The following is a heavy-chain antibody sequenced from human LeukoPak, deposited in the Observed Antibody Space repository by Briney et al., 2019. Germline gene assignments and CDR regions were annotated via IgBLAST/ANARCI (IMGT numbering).Heavy chain of an antibody. Sequence: GGSLRLSCAASGFTFSSYEMNWVRQAPGKGLEWVSYISSGSSSTFYADSVKGRFTISRDNAKNSLYLRMNSLRVEDTAVYYCARGGIAARFAYWGQGTLVTVSS. CDR3: ARGGIAARFAY. CDR2: ISSGSSST. J-gene: IGHJ4*02. V-gene: IGHV3-48*03. D-gene: IGHD6-6*01. CDR1: GFTFSSYE.